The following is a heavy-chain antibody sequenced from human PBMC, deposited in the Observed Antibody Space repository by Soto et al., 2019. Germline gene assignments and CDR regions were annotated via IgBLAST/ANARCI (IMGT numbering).Heavy chain of an antibody. Sequence: SETLSLTCTVSGGSISGYYWTWIRLPPGKGLEWVGSLFYGGTTDHNPSLTSPLTMSLDTSKNHFSLKLRSVTAADTAVYYCARHRGPAPVYWGQGTLVTGSS. CDR3: ARHRGPAPVY. J-gene: IGHJ4*02. D-gene: IGHD3-10*01. CDR1: GGSISGYY. V-gene: IGHV4-39*01. CDR2: LFYGGTT.